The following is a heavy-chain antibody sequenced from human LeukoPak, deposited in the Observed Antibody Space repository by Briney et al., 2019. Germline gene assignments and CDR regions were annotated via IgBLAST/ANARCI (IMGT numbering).Heavy chain of an antibody. V-gene: IGHV3-23*01. CDR2: ISGGGEDT. Sequence: PGGSLRLSCAASGFTFSSYAMSWIRQAPGKGLDWVSAISGGGEDTYYPDSVKGRFTISRDNSQNTLYLQMSSLRAEDTAIYYCAKPRAMTTGVGRYFDLWGRGTLVTVSS. CDR3: AKPRAMTTGVGRYFDL. D-gene: IGHD1-1*01. CDR1: GFTFSSYA. J-gene: IGHJ2*01.